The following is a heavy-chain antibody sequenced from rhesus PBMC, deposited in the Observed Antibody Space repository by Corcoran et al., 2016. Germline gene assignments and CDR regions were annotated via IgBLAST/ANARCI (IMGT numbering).Heavy chain of an antibody. J-gene: IGHJ3*01. CDR1: GFTFSDYY. CDR2: IRNKAKGGTT. V-gene: IGHV3S22*01. CDR3: TREYCTTITCSDAFDF. D-gene: IGHD2-2*01. Sequence: EVQLVESGGGLVQPGGSLRLSCAASGFTFSDYYMTWVRQAPGKWPEWLAFIRNKAKGGTTENAASVKGRFTISRDYSKNIASLQMDSLKTEDTAVYYCTREYCTTITCSDAFDFWGQGLRVTVSS.